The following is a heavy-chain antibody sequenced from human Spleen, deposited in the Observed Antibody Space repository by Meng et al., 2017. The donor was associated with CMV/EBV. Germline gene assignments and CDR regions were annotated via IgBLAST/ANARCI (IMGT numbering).Heavy chain of an antibody. CDR2: ISSSSSYI. Sequence: GESLKISCAASGFTFSAYAFHWVRQAPGKGLEWVSSISSSSSYIYYADSVKGRFTISRDNAKNSLYLQMNSLRAEDTAVYYCARASGWYFDYWGQGTLVTVSS. CDR3: ARASGWYFDY. D-gene: IGHD6-19*01. V-gene: IGHV3-21*01. J-gene: IGHJ4*02. CDR1: GFTFSAYA.